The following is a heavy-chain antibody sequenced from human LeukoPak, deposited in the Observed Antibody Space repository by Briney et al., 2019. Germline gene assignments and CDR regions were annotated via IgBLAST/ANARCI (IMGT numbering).Heavy chain of an antibody. CDR3: ARDQVAGLIPYYFDY. CDR1: GYTFTGYY. CDR2: ISAYNGNT. Sequence: ASVKVSCKASGYTFTGYYMHWVRQAPGQGLEWMGWISAYNGNTNYAQKLQGRVTMTTDTSTSTAYMELRSLRSDDTAVYYCARDQVAGLIPYYFDYWGQGTLVTVSS. V-gene: IGHV1-18*04. D-gene: IGHD3-16*01. J-gene: IGHJ4*02.